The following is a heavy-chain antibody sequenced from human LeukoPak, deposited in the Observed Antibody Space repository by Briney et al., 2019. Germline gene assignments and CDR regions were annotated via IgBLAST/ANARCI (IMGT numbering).Heavy chain of an antibody. CDR2: ISYDGSNK. D-gene: IGHD3-22*01. J-gene: IGHJ6*02. V-gene: IGHV3-30*03. CDR1: GFIFRNYG. Sequence: GGSLRLSCAASGFIFRNYGMHWVRQAPGKGLEWVAVISYDGSNKYYADSVKGRFTISRDNSKNTLYLQMNSLRAEDTAVYYCARTLVVVMYYGMDVWGQGTTVTVSS. CDR3: ARTLVVVMYYGMDV.